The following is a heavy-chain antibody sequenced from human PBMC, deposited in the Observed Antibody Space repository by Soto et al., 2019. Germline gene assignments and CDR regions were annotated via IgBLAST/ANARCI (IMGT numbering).Heavy chain of an antibody. CDR3: ARACSSTSCYNDY. J-gene: IGHJ4*02. CDR1: GGSISSSNW. CDR2: IYHSGST. D-gene: IGHD2-2*02. Sequence: SSETLSLTCAVSGGSISSSNWWSWVRQPPGKGLEWIGEIYHSGSTNYNPSLKSRVTISVDKSKNQFSLKLSSVTAADTAVYYCARACSSTSCYNDYWGQGTLVTVSS. V-gene: IGHV4-4*02.